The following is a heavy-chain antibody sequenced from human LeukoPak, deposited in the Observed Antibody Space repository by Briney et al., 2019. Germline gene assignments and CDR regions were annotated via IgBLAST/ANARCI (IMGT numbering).Heavy chain of an antibody. D-gene: IGHD3-10*01. Sequence: GGSLRLSCAASGFTFSSHWMHWVRQAPGKGLVWVSRIKSDGSSANYADSVKGRFTISRDNAKNTLYLQMNSLRAEDTALYYCVSYLWFGETLIDYWGQGTPVTVSS. V-gene: IGHV3-74*01. J-gene: IGHJ4*02. CDR3: VSYLWFGETLIDY. CDR1: GFTFSSHW. CDR2: IKSDGSSA.